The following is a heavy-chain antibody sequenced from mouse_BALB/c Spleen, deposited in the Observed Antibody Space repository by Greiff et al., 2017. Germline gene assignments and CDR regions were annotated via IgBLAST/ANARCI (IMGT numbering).Heavy chain of an antibody. CDR3: ARANWDVGGAMDY. J-gene: IGHJ4*01. D-gene: IGHD4-1*01. CDR2: ISYSGST. V-gene: IGHV3-2*02. CDR1: GYSITSDYA. Sequence: EVKLMESGPGLVKPSQSLSLTCTVTGYSITSDYAWNWIRQFPGNKLEWMGYISYSGSTSYNPSLKSRISITRDTSKNQFFLQLNSVTTEDTATYYCARANWDVGGAMDYWGQGTSVTVSS.